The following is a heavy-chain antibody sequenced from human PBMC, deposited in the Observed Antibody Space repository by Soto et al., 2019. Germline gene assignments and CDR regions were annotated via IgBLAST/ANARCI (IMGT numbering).Heavy chain of an antibody. Sequence: QVQLQESGPGLVKPSGTLSLTCAVSSGSISSSNWWSWVRQPPGKGLEWIGEIYHSGSTNYNPSLKRRVTVSVEKSKNQFSLKLSSVTAADTAVYYCARVQHYYGRTTGYMDVWGKGTTVTVSS. V-gene: IGHV4-4*02. CDR2: IYHSGST. J-gene: IGHJ6*03. CDR1: SGSISSSNW. CDR3: ARVQHYYGRTTGYMDV. D-gene: IGHD3-10*01.